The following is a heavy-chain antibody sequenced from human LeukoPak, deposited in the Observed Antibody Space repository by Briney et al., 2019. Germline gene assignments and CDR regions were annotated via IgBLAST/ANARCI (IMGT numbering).Heavy chain of an antibody. CDR1: GFTFSSYA. V-gene: IGHV3-23*01. D-gene: IGHD4-17*01. J-gene: IGHJ3*02. CDR2: ISGGADTT. Sequence: PGGSLRLSCAASGFTFSSYAMSWVRQAPGKGLEWVSAISGGADTTYYADSVKGRFIISRDNSKNTLHLQMNSMRAEDTAVYYCAKDPNGDYIGAFDMWGQGTMVTVSS. CDR3: AKDPNGDYIGAFDM.